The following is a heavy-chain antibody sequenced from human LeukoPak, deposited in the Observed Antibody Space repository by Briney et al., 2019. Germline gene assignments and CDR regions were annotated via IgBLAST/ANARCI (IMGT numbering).Heavy chain of an antibody. D-gene: IGHD6-13*01. CDR2: IRYDGSNK. CDR1: GFTFSSYG. Sequence: PGGSLRLSCAASGFTFSSYGMHWVRQAPGKGLEWVAFIRYDGSNKYYADSVKGRFTISRDNSKNTLYLQMNSLRAEDTAVYYCAKADTGYSSSLIDYWGQGTLVTVSS. V-gene: IGHV3-30*02. CDR3: AKADTGYSSSLIDY. J-gene: IGHJ4*02.